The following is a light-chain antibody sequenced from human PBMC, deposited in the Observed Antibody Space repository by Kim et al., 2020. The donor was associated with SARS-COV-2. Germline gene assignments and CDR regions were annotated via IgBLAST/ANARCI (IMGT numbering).Light chain of an antibody. Sequence: ASVGGRVTITCRASQSISSWLAWYQQKPGKAPKLLIYMASSLESGVPSRFSGSGSGTEFTLTISSLQPDDFATYYCQQYNSYPWTFGQGTKVDIK. CDR3: QQYNSYPWT. CDR2: MAS. V-gene: IGKV1-5*03. CDR1: QSISSW. J-gene: IGKJ1*01.